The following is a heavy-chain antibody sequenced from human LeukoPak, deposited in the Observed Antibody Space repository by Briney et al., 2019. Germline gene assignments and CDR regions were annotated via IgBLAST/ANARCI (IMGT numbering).Heavy chain of an antibody. D-gene: IGHD5-12*01. CDR2: IYSGGST. J-gene: IGHJ6*02. CDR1: GFTVSSNY. V-gene: IGHV3-66*01. Sequence: GGSLRLSCAASGFTVSSNYMSWVRQAPGKGLEWVSVIYSGGSTYYADSVKGRFTISRDNSKNTLYLQMNSLRAEDTAVYYCAKDLSPIVAMDVWGQGTTVTVSS. CDR3: AKDLSPIVAMDV.